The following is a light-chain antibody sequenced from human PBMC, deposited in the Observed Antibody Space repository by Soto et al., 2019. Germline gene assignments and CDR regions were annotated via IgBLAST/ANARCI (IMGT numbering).Light chain of an antibody. CDR3: QKYNRAPLT. Sequence: DVQMTQSPSSLSASVGDRVTITCRASQGIAPYLAWFQQKPGKVPKLLIYAASTFQSGVPSRFSDSGSGTDFTLTISSLQPEDVATYYCQKYNRAPLTFGGGNKVEIK. V-gene: IGKV1-27*01. CDR2: AAS. J-gene: IGKJ4*01. CDR1: QGIAPY.